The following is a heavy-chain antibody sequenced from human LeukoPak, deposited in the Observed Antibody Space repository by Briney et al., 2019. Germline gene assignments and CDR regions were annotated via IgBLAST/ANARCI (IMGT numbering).Heavy chain of an antibody. CDR3: ARGGRFLDPGPYYYGMDV. V-gene: IGHV1-18*01. CDR1: GYTFTSYG. J-gene: IGHJ6*02. CDR2: ISAYNGNT. D-gene: IGHD3-3*01. Sequence: GASVKVSCKASGYTFTSYGISWVRQAPGQGLEWMGWISAYNGNTNYAQKLQGRVTMTTDTSTSTAYMELRSLRSDDTAVYYCARGGRFLDPGPYYYGMDVWGQGTTVTVSS.